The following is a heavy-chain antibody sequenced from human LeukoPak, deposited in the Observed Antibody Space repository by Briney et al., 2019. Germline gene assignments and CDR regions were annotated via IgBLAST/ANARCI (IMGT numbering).Heavy chain of an antibody. CDR1: GISIGSGYY. Sequence: SETLSLTCTVPGISIGSGYYYGWIRQTPGKGLEWIGNVYNDGSTFYNPSLASRVTISVDTSKNQFSLKLTSLTAADTAVYYCARDKSMSYSVGWYGWFDPWGQGAPVTVSS. CDR2: VYNDGST. V-gene: IGHV4-38-2*02. CDR3: ARDKSMSYSVGWYGWFDP. J-gene: IGHJ5*02. D-gene: IGHD6-19*01.